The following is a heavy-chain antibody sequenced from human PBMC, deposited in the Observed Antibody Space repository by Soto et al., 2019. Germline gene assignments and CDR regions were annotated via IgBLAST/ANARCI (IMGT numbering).Heavy chain of an antibody. CDR2: ISYDETNK. CDR1: GFLFDTYD. CDR3: ARDDFGFDP. J-gene: IGHJ5*02. Sequence: QVQLVESGGGVVQPGRSLRLSCAASGFLFDTYDMHWVRRAPGKGLEWVAVISYDETNKYYAASVKGRFTISRDNSKNTLYLQTDSLRVEDSAVYYCARDDFGFDPWGQGTLVTVSS. V-gene: IGHV3-30*03. D-gene: IGHD2-21*02.